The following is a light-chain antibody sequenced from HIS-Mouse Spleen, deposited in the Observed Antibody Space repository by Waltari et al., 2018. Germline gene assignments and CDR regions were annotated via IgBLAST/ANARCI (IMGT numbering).Light chain of an antibody. V-gene: IGLV3-10*01. CDR3: YSTDSSGNHRV. CDR2: EDS. CDR1: ALPKNY. Sequence: SAQLTQPPPVSVSPGQTARITFSGTALPKNYAYCYQQKSGQAPVLVIYEDSKRPSGIAERCSGSSSGTMATLTISGAQVEDEADYYCYSTDSSGNHRVFGGGTKLTVL. J-gene: IGLJ2*01.